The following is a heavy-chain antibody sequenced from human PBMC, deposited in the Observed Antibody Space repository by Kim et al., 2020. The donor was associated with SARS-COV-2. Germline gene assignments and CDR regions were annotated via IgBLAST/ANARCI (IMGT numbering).Heavy chain of an antibody. D-gene: IGHD3-3*01. V-gene: IGHV3-48*03. CDR3: ARDPAGRYDFWSGYWDYYYYYGMDV. CDR1: GFTFSSYE. J-gene: IGHJ6*02. CDR2: ISRSGSTI. Sequence: GGSLRLSCAASGFTFSSYEMYWVRQAPGKGLEWVSYISRSGSTIYYADSVKGRFTISRDNAKNSLYLQMNSLRAEDTAVYYCARDPAGRYDFWSGYWDYYYYYGMDVWGQGTTVTVSS.